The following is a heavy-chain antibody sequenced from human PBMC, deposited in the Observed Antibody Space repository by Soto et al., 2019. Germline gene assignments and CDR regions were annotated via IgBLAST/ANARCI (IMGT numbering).Heavy chain of an antibody. CDR3: ARVSRDCSGGSCYSGNNWFDP. D-gene: IGHD2-15*01. Sequence: PSETLSLTCTVSGGSISSGGYYWSWIRQHPGKGLEWIGYIYYSGSTYYNPSLKSRVTISVDTSKNQFSLKLSSVTAADTAVYYCARVSRDCSGGSCYSGNNWFDPWGQGTLVTVSS. J-gene: IGHJ5*02. V-gene: IGHV4-31*03. CDR2: IYYSGST. CDR1: GGSISSGGYY.